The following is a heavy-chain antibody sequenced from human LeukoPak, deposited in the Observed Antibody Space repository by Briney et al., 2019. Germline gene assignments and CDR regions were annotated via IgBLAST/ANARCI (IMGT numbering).Heavy chain of an antibody. V-gene: IGHV3-30-3*01. CDR3: ARADFDY. CDR1: GFTFSSHF. Sequence: GTSLRLSCAASGFTFSSHFMHWVRQAPGKGLEWVALVSDDGSNDYYADSVKGRFTISRDNSKNTLYLQMNSLRPEDTAVYYCARADFDYWGQGTLVTVSS. J-gene: IGHJ4*02. CDR2: VSDDGSND.